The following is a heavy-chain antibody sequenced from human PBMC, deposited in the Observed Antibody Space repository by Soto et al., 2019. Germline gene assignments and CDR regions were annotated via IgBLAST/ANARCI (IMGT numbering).Heavy chain of an antibody. CDR3: GKTIFGTTDWFDP. J-gene: IGHJ5*02. Sequence: EVQLVESGGGLVQPGGSLRLSCAASGFTFSSYWMSWVRQAPGKGLEWVANIKQDGSEKYYVDSVKGRFTISGDNAKNSLYLQMNSLSAEDTAVYYCGKTIFGTTDWFDPWGQGTLVTVSS. V-gene: IGHV3-7*03. D-gene: IGHD3-3*01. CDR2: IKQDGSEK. CDR1: GFTFSSYW.